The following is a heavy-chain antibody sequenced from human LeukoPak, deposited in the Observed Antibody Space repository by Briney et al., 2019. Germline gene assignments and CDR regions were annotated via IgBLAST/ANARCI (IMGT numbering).Heavy chain of an antibody. CDR2: IYHSGST. CDR3: ARDLRGEVDY. J-gene: IGHJ4*02. D-gene: IGHD3-10*01. V-gene: IGHV4-38-2*02. CDR1: GYSISSGYY. Sequence: SETLSLTCTVSGYSISSGYYWGWIRQPPGKGLEWIGSIYHSGSTYYNPSLKSRVTISVDTSKNQFSLKLSSVTAADTAVYYCARDLRGEVDYWGQGTLVTVSS.